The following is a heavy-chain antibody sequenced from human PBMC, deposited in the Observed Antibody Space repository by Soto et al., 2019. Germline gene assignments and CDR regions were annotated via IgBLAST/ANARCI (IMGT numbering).Heavy chain of an antibody. V-gene: IGHV3-23*01. Sequence: GGSLRLSCAASGFTFNSYAMSWVRESPGKGLEWVSAISGSGGSTYYADSVKGRFTISRDNSRNTLYLQMNSLRAEDTAVYYCAKDSSSGWLYYFDYWGQGTLVTVSS. CDR2: ISGSGGST. D-gene: IGHD6-19*01. J-gene: IGHJ4*02. CDR3: AKDSSSGWLYYFDY. CDR1: GFTFNSYA.